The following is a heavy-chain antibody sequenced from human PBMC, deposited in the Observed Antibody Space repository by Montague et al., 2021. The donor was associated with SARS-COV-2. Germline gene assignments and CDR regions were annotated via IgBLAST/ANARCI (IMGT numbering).Heavy chain of an antibody. V-gene: IGHV4-31*03. CDR1: GGSISSGGYY. Sequence: TLSLTCTVSGGSISSGGYYWSWIRQHPGKGLEWIGNIYYSGSTYYNPSLKSRVTISVDTSKNQFSLKLCSVTAADTAVYYCARTPAVYVVVVPAARGHFDYWGQGTLVTVSS. CDR3: ARTPAVYVVVVPAARGHFDY. J-gene: IGHJ4*02. CDR2: IYYSGST. D-gene: IGHD2-2*01.